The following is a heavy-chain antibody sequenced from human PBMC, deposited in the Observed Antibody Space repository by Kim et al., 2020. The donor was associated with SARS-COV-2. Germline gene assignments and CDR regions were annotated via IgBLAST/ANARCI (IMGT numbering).Heavy chain of an antibody. CDR2: NSGGI. J-gene: IGHJ4*02. CDR3: AKDGYNY. D-gene: IGHD5-12*01. V-gene: IGHV3-9*01. Sequence: NSGGIGDADSVKGRLTISRDNAKNSLYLQMNSLRAEDTALYYCAKDGYNYWGQGTLVTVSS.